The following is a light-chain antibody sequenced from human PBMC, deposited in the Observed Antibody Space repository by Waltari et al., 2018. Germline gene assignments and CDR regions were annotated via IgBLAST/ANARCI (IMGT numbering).Light chain of an antibody. V-gene: IGKV1-39*01. CDR2: AAS. CDR1: QTISIY. J-gene: IGKJ3*01. CDR3: QHSYSTPPFT. Sequence: DIQITQSPSSLSASVGARVTISCRASQTISIYLNWFQQKPGKAPKLLIYAASSLQSGVPSRFSGSGSGTDFTLTISSLQPEDFATYYCQHSYSTPPFTFGPGTKVDIK.